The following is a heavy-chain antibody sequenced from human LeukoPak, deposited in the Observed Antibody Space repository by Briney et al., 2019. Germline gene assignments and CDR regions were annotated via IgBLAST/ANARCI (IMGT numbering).Heavy chain of an antibody. CDR3: ARVYDTTVIYHFDY. CDR1: GGSVSSGSYY. Sequence: RASETLSLTCTVSGGSVSSGSYYWSWIRQPPGKGLEWIGYIYYSGSTNYNPSLKSRVTISVDTSKNQFSLKLGSVTAADTAVYYCARVYDTTVIYHFDYWGQGILVTVSS. J-gene: IGHJ4*02. V-gene: IGHV4-61*01. CDR2: IYYSGST. D-gene: IGHD3-22*01.